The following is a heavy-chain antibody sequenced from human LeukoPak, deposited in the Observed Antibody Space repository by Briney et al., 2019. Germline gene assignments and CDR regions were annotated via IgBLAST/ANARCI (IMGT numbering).Heavy chain of an antibody. V-gene: IGHV4-34*01. D-gene: IGHD6-19*01. CDR2: INHRGST. Sequence: PSETLSLTCAVYGGSFSVYYWTWIRQPPGKGLEWIGEINHRGSTNHNPSLKSRVTISVDTSKNQFSLKLSSVTAADTAVYYCARRKRGSGGPFDYWGQGTLVTVSS. CDR1: GGSFSVYY. J-gene: IGHJ4*02. CDR3: ARRKRGSGGPFDY.